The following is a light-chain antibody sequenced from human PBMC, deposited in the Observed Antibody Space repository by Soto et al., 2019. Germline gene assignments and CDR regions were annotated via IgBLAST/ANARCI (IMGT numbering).Light chain of an antibody. CDR3: APWDDSLNGWV. CDR1: RSSIGSNT. Sequence: SVLTQPPSASGTPGQRVTISCFGSRSSIGSNTVNWYQQLPGTAPKLVIYSNNQRPSGVPDRFSGSKSGTSASLVISDLQSDDEGVYYCAPWDDSLNGWVFGGGTKLTVL. V-gene: IGLV1-44*01. J-gene: IGLJ3*02. CDR2: SNN.